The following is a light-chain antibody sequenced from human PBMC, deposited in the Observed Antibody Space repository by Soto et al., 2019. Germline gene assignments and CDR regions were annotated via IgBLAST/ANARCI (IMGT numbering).Light chain of an antibody. CDR1: QSVSND. Sequence: ETVMTQSPATLSVSPGERATLSCRASQSVSNDLAWYQQKPGQAPRLLIHAASTRATGIPARFSGSWSGTEFTLTISSLQSEDFAVYYCHQYNNWPLTFGGGPTVDLK. V-gene: IGKV3-15*01. CDR2: AAS. J-gene: IGKJ4*01. CDR3: HQYNNWPLT.